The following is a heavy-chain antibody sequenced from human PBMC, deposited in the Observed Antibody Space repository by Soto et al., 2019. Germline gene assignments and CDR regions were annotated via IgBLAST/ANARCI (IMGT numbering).Heavy chain of an antibody. D-gene: IGHD7-27*01. Sequence: QIHLVQSGAEVKKPGASVKVSCKASDYFFSSYPITWMRQAPGQGLEWMGWISPHNGSTNYAQKVQGRVTMTTDTSTSTAYMEVRSLRPDDTAVYYCARADAGDRDAFDIWGQGTMVTVSS. V-gene: IGHV1-18*01. J-gene: IGHJ3*02. CDR2: ISPHNGST. CDR1: DYFFSSYP. CDR3: ARADAGDRDAFDI.